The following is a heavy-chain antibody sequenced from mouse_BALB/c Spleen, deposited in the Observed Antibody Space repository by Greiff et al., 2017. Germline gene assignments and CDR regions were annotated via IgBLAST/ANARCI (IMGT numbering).Heavy chain of an antibody. CDR3: ARGNGYTLYAMDY. Sequence: QVQLKQPGAELVMPGASVKMSCKASGYTFTDYWMHWVKQRPGQGLEWIGAIDTSDSYTSYNQKFKGKATLTVDESSSTAYMQLSSLTSEDSAVYYCARGNGYTLYAMDYWGQGTSVTVSS. CDR1: GYTFTDYW. CDR2: IDTSDSYT. V-gene: IGHV1-69*01. J-gene: IGHJ4*01. D-gene: IGHD2-2*01.